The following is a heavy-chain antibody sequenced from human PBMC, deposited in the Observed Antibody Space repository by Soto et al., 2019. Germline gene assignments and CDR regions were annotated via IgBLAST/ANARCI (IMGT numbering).Heavy chain of an antibody. CDR3: ARDCISPGYYYYGMDV. V-gene: IGHV4-31*03. J-gene: IGHJ6*02. D-gene: IGHD3-3*02. Sequence: SETLSLTCTVSGGSISSSGYYWSWIRQHPGKGLEWIGYIYYSGSTYYNPSLKSRVTISVDTSKNQFSLKLSSVTAADTAVYYCARDCISPGYYYYGMDVWGQGTTVTVSS. CDR2: IYYSGST. CDR1: GGSISSSGYY.